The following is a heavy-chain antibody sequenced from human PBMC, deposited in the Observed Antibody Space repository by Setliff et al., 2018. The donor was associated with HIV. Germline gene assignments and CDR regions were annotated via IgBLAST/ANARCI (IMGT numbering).Heavy chain of an antibody. J-gene: IGHJ4*02. CDR2: IYYSGST. V-gene: IGHV4-39*07. Sequence: SETLSLTCTVSGGSISSGGYYWSWIRQPPGKGLEWIGTIYYSGSTYYNTSLKSRVTISVDTSKNQFSLKLSSVTAADTAVYYCARDPWVRGVIMAPDYWGQGTLVTVSS. D-gene: IGHD3-10*01. CDR1: GGSISSGGYY. CDR3: ARDPWVRGVIMAPDY.